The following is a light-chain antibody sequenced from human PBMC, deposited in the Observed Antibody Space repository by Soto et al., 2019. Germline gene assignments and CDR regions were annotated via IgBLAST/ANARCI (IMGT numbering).Light chain of an antibody. Sequence: QSVLTQPPSVSAAPGQRVIISCSGSSSNIGNNFVSWYQQLPGTAPKLLIYDNNKRPSGIPDRLSGSKSGTSAALGITGLQTGDEADYYCGSWDNSLSAYVFGDGTKVTVL. J-gene: IGLJ1*01. CDR3: GSWDNSLSAYV. CDR2: DNN. V-gene: IGLV1-51*01. CDR1: SSNIGNNF.